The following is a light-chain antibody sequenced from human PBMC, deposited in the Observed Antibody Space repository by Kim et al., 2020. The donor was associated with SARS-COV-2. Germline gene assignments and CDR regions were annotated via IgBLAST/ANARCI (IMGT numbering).Light chain of an antibody. V-gene: IGKV1-39*01. CDR1: RTIYSY. J-gene: IGKJ4*01. CDR3: QQNSRTPLT. Sequence: DVQMTQSPSSLSASVGDRVTITCRASRTIYSYLNWYQQKPGKAPKLLIYYASKLQSGVPSRFSGSGSGTDFTLTISSLQLEDVAIYYCQQNSRTPLTFGGGTKVDIK. CDR2: YAS.